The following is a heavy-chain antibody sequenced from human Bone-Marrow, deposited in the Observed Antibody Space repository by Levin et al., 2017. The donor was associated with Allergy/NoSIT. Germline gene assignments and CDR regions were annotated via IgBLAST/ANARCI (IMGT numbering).Heavy chain of an antibody. V-gene: IGHV3-72*01. Sequence: GESLKISCTASGFTFRSYAMNWVRQAPGKGLEWVARSRNRAKSFSTEYAASVTGRFTVSRDDSKNTLYLQMNSLKIEDTAVYYCARGRGHCTTSTCPTDYSYYGMDVWGQGTTVAVSS. J-gene: IGHJ6*02. D-gene: IGHD2-8*01. CDR2: SRNRAKSFST. CDR3: ARGRGHCTTSTCPTDYSYYGMDV. CDR1: GFTFRSYA.